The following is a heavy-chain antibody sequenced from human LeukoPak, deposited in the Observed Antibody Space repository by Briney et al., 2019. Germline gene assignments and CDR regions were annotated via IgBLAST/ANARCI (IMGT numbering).Heavy chain of an antibody. CDR2: IRSKTNSYAT. CDR3: AKDVLFFGEFINWFDS. V-gene: IGHV3-73*01. CDR1: EFTFSGSA. J-gene: IGHJ5*01. D-gene: IGHD3-10*01. Sequence: PGGSLRLSCAASEFTFSGSAMHWVRQAPGKGLEWVGRIRSKTNSYATAYAASVRGRFTIFRDDSKNTAYLQMNSLKTEDTAVYYCAKDVLFFGEFINWFDSWGQGTLVTVSS.